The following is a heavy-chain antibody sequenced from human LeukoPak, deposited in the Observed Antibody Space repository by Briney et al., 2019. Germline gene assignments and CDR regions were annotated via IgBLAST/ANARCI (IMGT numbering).Heavy chain of an antibody. J-gene: IGHJ4*02. CDR3: ARATSTYYCDSSGLDY. CDR1: GGSISSSSYY. V-gene: IGHV4-39*07. CDR2: IYYSGST. Sequence: SETLSLTCTVSGGSISSSSYYWGWIRQPPGKGLEWIGSIYYSGSTYYNPSLKSRVTISVDTSKNQFSLKLSSVTAADTAVYYCARATSTYYCDSSGLDYWGQGTLVTVSS. D-gene: IGHD3-22*01.